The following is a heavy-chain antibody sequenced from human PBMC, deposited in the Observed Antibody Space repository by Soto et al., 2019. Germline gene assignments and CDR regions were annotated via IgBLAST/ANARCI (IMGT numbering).Heavy chain of an antibody. D-gene: IGHD2-2*01. J-gene: IGHJ6*02. CDR1: GGSIITYY. V-gene: IGHV4-59*01. CDR2: IYYTGST. CDR3: ARGPPAASYFYGMDV. Sequence: SETLSLTCTVSGGSIITYYWSWIRQPPGKGLEWIGYIYYTGSTKYNPSLESRVTISVDTSKNQFSLRLSSVTAADTAVYYCARGPPAASYFYGMDVWGLGTTVTVPS.